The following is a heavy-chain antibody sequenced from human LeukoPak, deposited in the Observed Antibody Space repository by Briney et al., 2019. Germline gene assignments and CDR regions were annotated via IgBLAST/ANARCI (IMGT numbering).Heavy chain of an antibody. CDR2: IYTSGST. J-gene: IGHJ6*03. CDR3: ARFQAAQLPYYMDV. D-gene: IGHD2-2*01. V-gene: IGHV4-4*07. Sequence: PSETLSLTCTVSGGSISSYYRRWVRQPAGKGLEWIGRIYTSGSTNYNPSLKSRVTMSVDTSKNQFSLKLSSVTAADTAVYYCARFQAAQLPYYMDVWGKGTTVTVSS. CDR1: GGSISSYY.